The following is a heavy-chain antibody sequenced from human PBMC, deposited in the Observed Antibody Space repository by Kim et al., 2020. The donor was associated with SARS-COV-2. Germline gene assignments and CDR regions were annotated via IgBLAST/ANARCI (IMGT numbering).Heavy chain of an antibody. CDR2: IYHSGST. CDR3: ASKKVSIYAFDI. Sequence: SETLSLTCAVSGGSISSGGYSWSWIRQPPGKGLEWIGYIYHSGSTYYNPSLKSRVTISVDRSKNQFSLKLSSVTAADTAVYYCASKKVSIYAFDIWGQGTIVTVSS. V-gene: IGHV4-30-2*01. D-gene: IGHD2-21*01. J-gene: IGHJ3*02. CDR1: GGSISSGGYS.